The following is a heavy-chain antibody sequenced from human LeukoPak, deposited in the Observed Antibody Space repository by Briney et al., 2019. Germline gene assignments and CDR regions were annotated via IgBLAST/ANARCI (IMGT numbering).Heavy chain of an antibody. J-gene: IGHJ3*02. CDR3: ARLTVVTVDAFDI. Sequence: GRSLRLSCAASGFTFSSYAMHWVRQAPGKGLEWVAVISYDGSNKYYADSVKGRFTISRDNSKNTLYLQMNSLRAEDTAVYYCARLTVVTVDAFDIWGQGTMVTVSS. CDR2: ISYDGSNK. CDR1: GFTFSSYA. D-gene: IGHD4-23*01. V-gene: IGHV3-30-3*01.